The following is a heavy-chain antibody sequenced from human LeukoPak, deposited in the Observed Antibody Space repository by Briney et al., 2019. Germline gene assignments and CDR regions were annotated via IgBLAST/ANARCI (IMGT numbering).Heavy chain of an antibody. J-gene: IGHJ5*02. D-gene: IGHD3-10*01. Sequence: PSETLSLTCTVSSGSIGSYYWSWIRQPPGKGLEWIGEINHSGSTNYNPSLKSRVTISVDTSKNQFSLKLSSVTAADTAVYYCARHFYSPHMVRGVIRVSWFDPWGQGTLVTVSS. CDR3: ARHFYSPHMVRGVIRVSWFDP. CDR2: INHSGST. V-gene: IGHV4-34*01. CDR1: SGSIGSYY.